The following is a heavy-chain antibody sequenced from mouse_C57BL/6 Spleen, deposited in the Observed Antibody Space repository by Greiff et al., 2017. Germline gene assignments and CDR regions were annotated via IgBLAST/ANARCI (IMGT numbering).Heavy chain of an antibody. CDR1: GYTFTGYW. CDR2: IYPSDSET. CDR3: ARSIYYDYDVYYAMDY. J-gene: IGHJ4*01. V-gene: IGHV1-61*01. D-gene: IGHD2-4*01. Sequence: QVQLQQPGAELVRPGSSVKLSCKASGYTFTGYWMDWVKQRPGQGLEWIGNIYPSDSETHYNQKFKDKATLTVDKSSSTAYMQLSSLTSEDSAGYYGARSIYYDYDVYYAMDYWGQGTSVTVSS.